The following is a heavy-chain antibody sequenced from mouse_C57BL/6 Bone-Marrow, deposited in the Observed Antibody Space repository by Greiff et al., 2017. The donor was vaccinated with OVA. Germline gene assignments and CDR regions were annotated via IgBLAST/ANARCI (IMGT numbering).Heavy chain of an antibody. D-gene: IGHD2-4*01. CDR2: FYPGDGDT. Sequence: QVHLQQSGPELVKPGASVKISCKASGSAFSSSWMNWVKQRPGKGLEWIGRFYPGDGDTNYNGKFKGKATLTADKSASTAYMQLSSLTSEDSAVYFCARGDYDYDGYWGQGTTLTVSS. J-gene: IGHJ2*01. CDR3: ARGDYDYDGY. CDR1: GSAFSSSW. V-gene: IGHV1-82*01.